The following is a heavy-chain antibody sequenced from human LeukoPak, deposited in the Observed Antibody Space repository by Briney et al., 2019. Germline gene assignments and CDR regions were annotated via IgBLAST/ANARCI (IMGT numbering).Heavy chain of an antibody. CDR3: ARRPRTYDSSGSVRRGYYFDY. CDR2: INHSGST. J-gene: IGHJ4*02. Sequence: SETLSLTCAVYGGSFSGYYWSWLRQPPGKGLEWIGEINHSGSTNYNPSLKSRVTISVDTSKNQFSLKLSSVTAADTAVYYCARRPRTYDSSGSVRRGYYFDYWGQGTLVTVSS. D-gene: IGHD3-22*01. CDR1: GGSFSGYY. V-gene: IGHV4-34*01.